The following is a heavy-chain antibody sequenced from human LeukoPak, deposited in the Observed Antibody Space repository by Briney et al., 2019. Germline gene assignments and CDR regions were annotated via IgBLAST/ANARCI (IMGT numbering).Heavy chain of an antibody. CDR2: IIPIFGAA. CDR3: ARHVLGDDSSGYSYYYYMDV. Sequence: ASVKVSCKASGGTFSSYAISWVRQAPGQGLEWMRRIIPIFGAANYAQKFQGRVTITTDESTSTAYMELSSLRSEDTAVYYCARHVLGDDSSGYSYYYYMDVWGKGTTVTVSS. CDR1: GGTFSSYA. J-gene: IGHJ6*03. D-gene: IGHD3-22*01. V-gene: IGHV1-69*05.